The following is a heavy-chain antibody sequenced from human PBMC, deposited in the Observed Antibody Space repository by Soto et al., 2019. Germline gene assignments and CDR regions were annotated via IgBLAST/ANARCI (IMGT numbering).Heavy chain of an antibody. CDR2: IYYSGST. CDR1: GGSISSGGYY. J-gene: IGHJ6*02. Sequence: QVQLQESGPGLVKPSQTLSLTCTVSGGSISSGGYYWSWIRQHPGKGLEWIGYIYYSGSTYYNPALKSRVNISVDPSKNQFSLKLSSVTAADTAVYYCARGGGWYGMDVWGQGTTVTVSS. CDR3: ARGGGWYGMDV. V-gene: IGHV4-31*03. D-gene: IGHD2-15*01.